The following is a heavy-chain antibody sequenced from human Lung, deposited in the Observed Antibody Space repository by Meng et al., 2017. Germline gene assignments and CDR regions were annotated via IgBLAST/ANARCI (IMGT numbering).Heavy chain of an antibody. V-gene: IGHV1-18*01. CDR2: ISVKNGEA. Sequence: QFQRDESWANDKKPGASMNVSGKASGYIFTNYDISWVRQAPGQGLEWMGWISVKNGEAKYPQNFQGRVTMTTDTTTSTAYMELRSLTSDDTAVYYCARYVPNGSFWYFDFWGRGTLVTVSS. J-gene: IGHJ2*01. CDR1: GYIFTNYD. D-gene: IGHD6-13*01. CDR3: ARYVPNGSFWYFDF.